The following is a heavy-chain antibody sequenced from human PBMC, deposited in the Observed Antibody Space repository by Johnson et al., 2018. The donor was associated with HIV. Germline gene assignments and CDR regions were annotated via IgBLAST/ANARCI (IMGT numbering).Heavy chain of an antibody. V-gene: IGHV3-20*04. J-gene: IGHJ3*02. Sequence: VQLVESGGGLVKPGGSLRLSCAASGFTFDDYGMSWVRQVPGKGLEWVSGINWNGGSTGYTDSVKGRFTISRDNAKNSLYLQMNSLRAEDTAVYYCARNQGRRNYYDAFDIWGQGTMVTVSS. CDR3: ARNQGRRNYYDAFDI. CDR2: INWNGGST. D-gene: IGHD1-7*01. CDR1: GFTFDDYG.